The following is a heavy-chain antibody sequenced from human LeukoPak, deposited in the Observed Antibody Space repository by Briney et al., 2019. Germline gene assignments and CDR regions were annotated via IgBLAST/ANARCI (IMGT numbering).Heavy chain of an antibody. V-gene: IGHV3-23*01. J-gene: IGHJ3*01. CDR1: GFTFSSYT. D-gene: IGHD3-10*01. CDR2: ISGGGSA. Sequence: GGSLRLSCAASGFTFSSYTMTWVRQAPGMGLQWVSVISGGGSAYYADSVKGRFTVSRDNSRNAVYLQMNSLRVEDTAVYYCVKDQYSGSGSYPDAFDFWGQGTVVTVSS. CDR3: VKDQYSGSGSYPDAFDF.